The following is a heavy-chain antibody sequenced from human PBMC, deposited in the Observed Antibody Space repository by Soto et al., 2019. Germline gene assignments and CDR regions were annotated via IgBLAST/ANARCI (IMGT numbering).Heavy chain of an antibody. J-gene: IGHJ6*02. V-gene: IGHV4-59*08. CDR3: ARALYSSFPRYYYYGMDV. CDR2: MYKTGST. Sequence: PSETLSLTCTVSGGSISGYYWSWIRQPPGKGLEWIGYMYKTGSTVYNPSFKSRVTISVDTSKNQFSLKLSSVTAADTAVYYCARALYSSFPRYYYYGMDVWGQGTTVTVSS. D-gene: IGHD4-4*01. CDR1: GGSISGYY.